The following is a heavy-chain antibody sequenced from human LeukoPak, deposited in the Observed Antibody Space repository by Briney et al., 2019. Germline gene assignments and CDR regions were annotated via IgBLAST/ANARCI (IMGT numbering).Heavy chain of an antibody. Sequence: SETLSLTCAVYGGSFSGYYWSWIRQPPGKGLEWIGSIYYSGSTYYNPSLKSRVTISVDTSKNQFSLNLTSVTAADTAVYYCVRVGPFGMSSGYWFDPWGQGTLVTVSS. CDR1: GGSFSGYY. J-gene: IGHJ5*02. CDR2: IYYSGST. V-gene: IGHV4-34*01. CDR3: VRVGPFGMSSGYWFDP. D-gene: IGHD3-16*01.